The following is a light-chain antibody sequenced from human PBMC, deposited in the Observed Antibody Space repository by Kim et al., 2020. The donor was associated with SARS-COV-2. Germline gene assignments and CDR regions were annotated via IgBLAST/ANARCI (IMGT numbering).Light chain of an antibody. J-gene: IGKJ1*01. CDR3: QQYYSYPQT. Sequence: ASAGDRVTITCRASQGISSYLAWYQQKPGKAPKLLIYAASTLQSGVPSRFSGSGSGTDFTLTISCLQSEDFATYYCQQYYSYPQTFGQGTKVDIK. V-gene: IGKV1-8*01. CDR1: QGISSY. CDR2: AAS.